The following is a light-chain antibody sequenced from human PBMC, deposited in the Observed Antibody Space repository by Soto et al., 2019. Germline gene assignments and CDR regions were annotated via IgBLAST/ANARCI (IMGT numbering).Light chain of an antibody. J-gene: IGKJ2*01. V-gene: IGKV3-15*01. CDR1: QSVSSN. Sequence: EIVMTQSPATLSVSPGERATLSCRASQSVSSNLAWYQQKPGQAPRLLIYGASTRATGIPARFSGSGSGTELTLTISSLQSEDFAVYCCQQYNNWPPYTFGQGPKLEI. CDR2: GAS. CDR3: QQYNNWPPYT.